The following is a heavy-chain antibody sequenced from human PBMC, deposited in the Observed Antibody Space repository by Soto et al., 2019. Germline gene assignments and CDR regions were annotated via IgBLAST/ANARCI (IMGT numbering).Heavy chain of an antibody. V-gene: IGHV4-31*03. Sequence: QVQLQESGPGLVKPSQTLSLTCTVSGGSISSXGXXWSWIRQHPGKGLEWIGYIYYSGSTYYNPSLKSRVTIXXXTXXXXXXXXXXXXXXXXXXXXXXXXXARPTVAKXYFDYWGQGTLVTVSS. D-gene: IGHD4-17*01. CDR1: GGSISSXGXX. CDR3: XXXXARPTVAKXYFDY. CDR2: IYYSGST. J-gene: IGHJ4*02.